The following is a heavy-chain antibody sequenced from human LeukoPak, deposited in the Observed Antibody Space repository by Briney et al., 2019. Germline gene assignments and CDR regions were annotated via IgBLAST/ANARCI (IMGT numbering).Heavy chain of an antibody. CDR3: ARPLSLGYCSGGSCYGRGAWFDR. V-gene: IGHV4-4*03. J-gene: IGHJ5*02. D-gene: IGHD2-15*01. Sequence: PGTLSLTCAVSGGSISSSNWWSWVRQPPGKGLEWIGQIYHSGSTNYNPSLKSRVTISVDKSKNQFSLKLRSVTAADTAVYYCARPLSLGYCSGGSCYGRGAWFDRWGQGTLVTVSS. CDR1: GGSISSSNW. CDR2: IYHSGST.